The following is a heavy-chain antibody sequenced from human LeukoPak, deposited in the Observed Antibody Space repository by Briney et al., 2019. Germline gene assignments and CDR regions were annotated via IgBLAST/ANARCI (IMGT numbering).Heavy chain of an antibody. CDR2: INHSGST. CDR3: ARLGLYYYYYMDV. Sequence: SETLSLTCAVYGGSFSGYYWSWIRQPPGKGLEWIGEINHSGSTNYNPSLKSRVTISVDTSKNQFSLKLSTVPAADTAVYYCARLGLYYYYYMDVWGKGTTVTISS. D-gene: IGHD6-6*01. J-gene: IGHJ6*03. CDR1: GGSFSGYY. V-gene: IGHV4-34*01.